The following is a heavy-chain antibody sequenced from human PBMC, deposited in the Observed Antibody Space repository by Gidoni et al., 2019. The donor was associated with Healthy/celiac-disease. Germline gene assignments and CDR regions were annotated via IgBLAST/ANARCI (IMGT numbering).Heavy chain of an antibody. CDR3: ARVRGYSGYDCWFDP. J-gene: IGHJ5*02. Sequence: EVQLVQSVAEVKKPGESLKISCKGSGYSFTSYWIGWVRQMPGKGLECMGIIYPGDSDTRYSPSYQGQVTISADKSISTAYLQWSSLKASDTAMYYCARVRGYSGYDCWFDPWGQGTLVTVSA. D-gene: IGHD5-12*01. CDR2: IYPGDSDT. V-gene: IGHV5-51*01. CDR1: GYSFTSYW.